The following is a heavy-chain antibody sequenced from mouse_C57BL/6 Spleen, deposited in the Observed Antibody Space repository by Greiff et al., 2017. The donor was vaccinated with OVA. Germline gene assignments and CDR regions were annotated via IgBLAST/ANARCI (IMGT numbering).Heavy chain of an antibody. Sequence: VQLKESGPGHVKPSQSLSLTCSVTGYSIPSGYYWNWIRQLPGNKLEWMGFISYVGSHNYNPFLKNRIPITRDTSKNQFFLKLNYVTTEDTATYYFARDLSKDDFDDWGQGTTLTVSS. V-gene: IGHV3-6*01. J-gene: IGHJ2*01. CDR2: ISYVGSH. D-gene: IGHD2-3*01. CDR3: ARDLSKDDFDD. CDR1: GYSIPSGYY.